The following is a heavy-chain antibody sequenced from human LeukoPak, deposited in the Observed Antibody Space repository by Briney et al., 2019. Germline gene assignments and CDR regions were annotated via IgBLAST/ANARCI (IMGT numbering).Heavy chain of an antibody. CDR1: GFTFDDFS. CDR2: ISYDGSNK. D-gene: IGHD4-17*01. CDR3: ARDGATVTTWYFDY. Sequence: GGSLRLSCAASGFTFDDFSIHWVRRAPGKGLEWVAVISYDGSNKYYADSVKGRFTISRDNSKNTLYLQMNSLRAEDTAVYYCARDGATVTTWYFDYWGQGTLVTVSS. V-gene: IGHV3-30-3*01. J-gene: IGHJ4*02.